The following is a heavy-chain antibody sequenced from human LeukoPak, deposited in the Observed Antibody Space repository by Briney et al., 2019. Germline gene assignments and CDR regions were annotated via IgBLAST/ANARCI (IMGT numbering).Heavy chain of an antibody. Sequence: SETLSLTCTVSGGSISSGGYYWSWIRQHPGKGLEWIGYIYYSGSTYYNPSLKSRVTISVDTSKNQFSLKLSSVTAADTAVYYCARYGRRDSSGWAFDIWGQGTMVTVSS. CDR3: ARYGRRDSSGWAFDI. J-gene: IGHJ3*02. V-gene: IGHV4-31*03. CDR2: IYYSGST. D-gene: IGHD3-22*01. CDR1: GGSISSGGYY.